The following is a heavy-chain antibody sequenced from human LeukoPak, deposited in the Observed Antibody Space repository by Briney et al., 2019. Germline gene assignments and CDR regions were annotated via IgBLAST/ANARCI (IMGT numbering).Heavy chain of an antibody. Sequence: PSETLSLTCTVPGGSITSYYWSWIRQPPGKGLEYIGNIYYSGSTNYNPSLKSRVTISVDTSKNQFSLKLSSVTAADTAVYYCARLPRGGYNFLAPDDYWGQGTLVTVSS. J-gene: IGHJ4*02. CDR1: GGSITSYY. V-gene: IGHV4-59*01. CDR2: IYYSGST. CDR3: ARLPRGGYNFLAPDDY. D-gene: IGHD5-24*01.